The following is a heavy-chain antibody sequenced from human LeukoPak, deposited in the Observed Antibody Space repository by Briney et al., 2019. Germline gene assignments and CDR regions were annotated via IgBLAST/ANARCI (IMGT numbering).Heavy chain of an antibody. V-gene: IGHV3-23*01. CDR2: IGGSGGST. Sequence: PGGSLRLSCAASGFTFTNYAMSWVRQAPGKGLEWVSAIGGSGGSTYYADSVKGRFTISRDNAKNSLYLQMNSLRAEDTAVYYCARIYYDSSGYPTGYFDYWGQGTLVTVSS. J-gene: IGHJ4*02. D-gene: IGHD3-22*01. CDR3: ARIYYDSSGYPTGYFDY. CDR1: GFTFTNYA.